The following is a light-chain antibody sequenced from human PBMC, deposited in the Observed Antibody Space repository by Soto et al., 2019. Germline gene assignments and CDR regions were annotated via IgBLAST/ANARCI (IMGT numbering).Light chain of an antibody. J-gene: IGKJ1*01. Sequence: DIQMTQSPSTLSASVGDRVIITCRASQGISTWLAWYQQKPGKAPKLLIYKASSLESGVPSRFSGSGSGTEFTLTISSLQPDDFATYYCQQYSTYSTFGQGTKVDIK. CDR2: KAS. CDR3: QQYSTYST. CDR1: QGISTW. V-gene: IGKV1-5*03.